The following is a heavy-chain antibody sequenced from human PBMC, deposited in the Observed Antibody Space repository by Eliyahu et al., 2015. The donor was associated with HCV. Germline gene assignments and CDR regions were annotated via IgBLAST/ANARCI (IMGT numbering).Heavy chain of an antibody. V-gene: IGHV4-59*01. J-gene: IGHJ3*02. D-gene: IGHD3-22*01. CDR3: GAYDRGAFDI. Sequence: QVQLQESGPGLVKPSETLSLTCTVSGGSISSYYWSWIRQPPGKGLEWIGYIYYSGSTNYNPSLKSRVTISVDTSKNQFSLKLSSVTAADTAVYYCGAYDRGAFDIWGQGTMVTVSS. CDR1: GGSISSYY. CDR2: IYYSGST.